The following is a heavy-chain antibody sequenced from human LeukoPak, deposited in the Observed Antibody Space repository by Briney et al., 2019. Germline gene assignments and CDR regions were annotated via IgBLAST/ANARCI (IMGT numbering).Heavy chain of an antibody. CDR1: GYTFTGYY. V-gene: IGHV1-46*01. CDR3: ARDPSTVTSGAFDI. CDR2: INPSGSST. D-gene: IGHD4-17*01. Sequence: ASVKVSCKASGYTFTGYYMHWVRQAPGQGLEWMGIINPSGSSTSYAQKFQGRVTMTRDMSTSTVYMELSSLRSEDTAVYYCARDPSTVTSGAFDIWGQGTMVTVSS. J-gene: IGHJ3*02.